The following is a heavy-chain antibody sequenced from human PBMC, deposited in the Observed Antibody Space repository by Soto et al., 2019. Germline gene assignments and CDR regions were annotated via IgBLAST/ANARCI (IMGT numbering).Heavy chain of an antibody. J-gene: IGHJ6*02. Sequence: PGGSLRLSCAASGFTFSTYDMHWVRQAPGKGLEWVSVIGSAGDTKYAGSVKGRFTISREDAKTSLYLQMHSLRAGDTAVYYCETHRRDLRGSFFYGVDVWGQGTTDTVT. CDR1: GFTFSTYD. D-gene: IGHD3-16*02. CDR2: IGSAGDT. CDR3: ETHRRDLRGSFFYGVDV. V-gene: IGHV3-13*01.